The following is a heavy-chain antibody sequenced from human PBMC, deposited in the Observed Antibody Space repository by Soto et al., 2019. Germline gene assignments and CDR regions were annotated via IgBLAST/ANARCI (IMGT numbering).Heavy chain of an antibody. CDR2: ISLDGKNT. Sequence: PGGTLRLSCAASGFTSSDYALHWVRQPPGKGLDWVAIISLDGKNTYYGDSVKCRFTISRDDSTSALSLQMNGLRPEDTAVYFCARVHCTTELCSGLYFYCALDGWGQGTTVTVSS. CDR1: GFTSSDYA. D-gene: IGHD4-17*01. J-gene: IGHJ6*02. CDR3: ARVHCTTELCSGLYFYCALDG. V-gene: IGHV3-30*01.